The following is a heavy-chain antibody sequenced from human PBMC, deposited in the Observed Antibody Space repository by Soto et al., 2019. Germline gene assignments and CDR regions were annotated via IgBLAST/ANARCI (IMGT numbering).Heavy chain of an antibody. V-gene: IGHV4-34*01. Sequence: NPSETLSLTCAVYGGSFSGYYWTWIRQSPEKGLEWIGEVNHSGTTYYNPSLKTRVTISVHTLKNQFSLKMSSVTAADTAVYYCARGIGYCSSINCYSSRRLRFDSWGQGTLVTVSS. CDR1: GGSFSGYY. CDR3: ARGIGYCSSINCYSSRRLRFDS. CDR2: VNHSGTT. J-gene: IGHJ4*02. D-gene: IGHD2-2*01.